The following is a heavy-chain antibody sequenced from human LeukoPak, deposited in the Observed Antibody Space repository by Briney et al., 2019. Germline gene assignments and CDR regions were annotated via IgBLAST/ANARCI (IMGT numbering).Heavy chain of an antibody. CDR2: ISGSGGST. CDR3: AKIVDNHYPRSVDS. J-gene: IGHJ4*02. D-gene: IGHD2-21*01. V-gene: IGHV3-23*01. Sequence: GGSLRLSCAASGFTFSSYAMSWVRQAPGKGLEWVSAISGSGGSTYYADSVKGRFTISRDNSKNTLYLQMSSLRAEDTAVFYCAKIVDNHYPRSVDSWGQGTLVTVSS. CDR1: GFTFSSYA.